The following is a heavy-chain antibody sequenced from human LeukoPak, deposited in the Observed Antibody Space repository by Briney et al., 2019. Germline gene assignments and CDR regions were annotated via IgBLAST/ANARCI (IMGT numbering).Heavy chain of an antibody. J-gene: IGHJ6*03. CDR2: IYYSGST. V-gene: IGHV4-59*01. CDR3: ARGSIAARPYYYYMDV. Sequence: SETLSLTXTVSGGSISSYYWSWIRQPPGKGLEWIGYIYYSGSTNYNPSLKSRVTISVDTSKNQFSLKLSSVTAADTAVYYCARGSIAARPYYYYMDVWGKGTTVTVSS. CDR1: GGSISSYY. D-gene: IGHD6-6*01.